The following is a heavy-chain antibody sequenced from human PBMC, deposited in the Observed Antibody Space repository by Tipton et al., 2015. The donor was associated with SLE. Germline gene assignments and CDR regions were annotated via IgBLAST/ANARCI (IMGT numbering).Heavy chain of an antibody. D-gene: IGHD3-22*01. Sequence: SLRLSCAASGFTFSDHYMDWVRQAPGKGLEWVGQSRNKDYGFSTDYAASVKGRFTISRDDARNSLYLQMNILDTEDTAVYYCARDEYRYDTTGYHLLGHFDFWGQGTLVTVSS. CDR3: ARDEYRYDTTGYHLLGHFDF. CDR1: GFTFSDHY. CDR2: SRNKDYGFST. V-gene: IGHV3-72*01. J-gene: IGHJ4*02.